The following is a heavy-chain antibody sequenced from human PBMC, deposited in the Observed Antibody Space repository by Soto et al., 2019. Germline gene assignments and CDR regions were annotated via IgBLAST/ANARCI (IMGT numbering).Heavy chain of an antibody. Sequence: EVQLLESGGGLVQRGGALRLSCAASGFIFNNYAMTWVRQAPGKGLGWVARVSGRGGSAYYADSGKGRLTISRDNSNNTLYLQMTNVRGEDTAVYYCVRRAGDAVVWYYDLWGRGTLVSVFS. V-gene: IGHV3-23*01. J-gene: IGHJ2*01. CDR3: VRRAGDAVVWYYDL. CDR1: GFIFNNYA. D-gene: IGHD2-21*01. CDR2: VSGRGGSA.